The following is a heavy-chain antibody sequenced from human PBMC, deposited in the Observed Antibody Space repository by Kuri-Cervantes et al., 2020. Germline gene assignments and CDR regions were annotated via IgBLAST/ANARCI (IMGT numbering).Heavy chain of an antibody. D-gene: IGHD3-22*01. CDR3: ASGDYYDSSGYPA. Sequence: GESLKISCAASGFTFSSYWMHWVRQAPGKGLVWVSRINSDGSSTSYADSVKGRFTISRDSAKNTLYLQMNSLRAEDTAVYYCASGDYYDSSGYPAWGQGTLVTVSS. J-gene: IGHJ5*02. CDR1: GFTFSSYW. V-gene: IGHV3-74*01. CDR2: INSDGSST.